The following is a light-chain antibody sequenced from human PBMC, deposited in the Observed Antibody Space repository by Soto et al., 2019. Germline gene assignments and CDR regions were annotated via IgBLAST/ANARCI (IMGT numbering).Light chain of an antibody. Sequence: EIVLTQSPATLSLSPGERATLSCSASQSVNSYLAWYQQKPGQAPRLLIYDASNRATGIPARFSGSGSGTAFTLTIRSLEPEDFAVYYCQQRSNWPITFGQGTRLEIK. CDR3: QQRSNWPIT. CDR1: QSVNSY. V-gene: IGKV3-11*01. J-gene: IGKJ5*01. CDR2: DAS.